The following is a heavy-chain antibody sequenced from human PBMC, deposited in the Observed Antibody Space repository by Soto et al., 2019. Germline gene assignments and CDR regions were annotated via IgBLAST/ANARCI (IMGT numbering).Heavy chain of an antibody. D-gene: IGHD2-15*01. V-gene: IGHV3-30*18. J-gene: IGHJ4*02. Sequence: QVRLVESGGGVVQPGRSLRLSCAASGFSFRSHGMHWVRQAPGKGLQWVAVIPYDGSNSYYADSVKGRFTISRDNSNDALYLQMSSLRPEDTAVYFCAKDHRNGGSRVDYWGQGTLVTVSS. CDR2: IPYDGSNS. CDR1: GFSFRSHG. CDR3: AKDHRNGGSRVDY.